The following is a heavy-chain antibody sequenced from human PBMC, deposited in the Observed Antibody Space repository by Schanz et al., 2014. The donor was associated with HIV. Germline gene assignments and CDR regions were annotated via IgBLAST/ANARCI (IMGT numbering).Heavy chain of an antibody. CDR1: GFTFDDYA. V-gene: IGHV3-9*01. CDR2: ITWNSRSI. J-gene: IGHJ4*02. Sequence: QLVESGGGVVQPGKSLRLSCAASGFTFDDYAMHWVRQAPGKGLEWVSGITWNSRSIGYADSVKGRFTISRDNAKNSLYLQMNSLRVDDTAVYYCARDYRFATDSWGQGTLVTVSS. CDR3: ARDYRFATDS. D-gene: IGHD3-16*02.